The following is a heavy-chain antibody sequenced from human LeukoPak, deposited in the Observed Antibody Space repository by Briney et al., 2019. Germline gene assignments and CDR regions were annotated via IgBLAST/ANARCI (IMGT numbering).Heavy chain of an antibody. D-gene: IGHD2-2*01. CDR1: GGSISYYY. J-gene: IGHJ1*01. V-gene: IGHV4-59*01. CDR3: AQDRFSFVH. Sequence: SETLSLTYSVSGGSISYYYWSWIRQFPGKGLEWIGYISDGESPDYNPSLQSRVTIYVDSSKNQFFLNLTSVTAADTAVYYCAQDRFSFVHWGQGTLVTVSS. CDR2: ISDGESP.